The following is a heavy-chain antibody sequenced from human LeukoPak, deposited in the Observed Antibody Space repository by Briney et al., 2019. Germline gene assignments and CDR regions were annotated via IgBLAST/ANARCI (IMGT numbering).Heavy chain of an antibody. CDR3: ATTGYSSRNY. CDR1: GFTFSSYA. CDR2: ISGNGDT. Sequence: GGSLKLSCAASGFTFSSYAMGWVRQAPGKGLEWVSAISGNGDTYYADSVKGRFTISRDNSKNTLYLQMNSLRAEDTAVYYCATTGYSSRNYWGQGTLVTVSS. V-gene: IGHV3-23*01. J-gene: IGHJ4*02. D-gene: IGHD6-13*01.